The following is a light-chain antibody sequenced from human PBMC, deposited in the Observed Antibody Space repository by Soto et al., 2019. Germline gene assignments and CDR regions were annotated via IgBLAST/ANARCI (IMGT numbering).Light chain of an antibody. CDR3: QQYGSLSWT. CDR2: GAS. CDR1: QSVSNNY. J-gene: IGKJ1*01. V-gene: IGKV3-20*01. Sequence: DIVLTQSPGTLSLSPGERATLSCRASQSVSNNYLAWYQQKPGQAPRLLIYGASTRATGVPDRFSGSGSGTDFTLTISRLEPEDFAVYHCQQYGSLSWTFGQGTKVEIK.